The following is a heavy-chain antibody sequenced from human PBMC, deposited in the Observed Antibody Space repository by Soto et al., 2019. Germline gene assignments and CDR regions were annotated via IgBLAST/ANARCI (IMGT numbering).Heavy chain of an antibody. Sequence: EVQLVESGGDLVEPGRSLRLSCAASGFNFKDHALHWVRLAPGKGLEWVSSISWNGVNIGYADSVEGRFTISRDNAKNSLYLQMNSLRPEDTALYYCAKDIHYYDILTGFDYWGQGTLVSVSS. CDR1: GFNFKDHA. D-gene: IGHD3-9*01. J-gene: IGHJ4*02. CDR3: AKDIHYYDILTGFDY. CDR2: ISWNGVNI. V-gene: IGHV3-9*01.